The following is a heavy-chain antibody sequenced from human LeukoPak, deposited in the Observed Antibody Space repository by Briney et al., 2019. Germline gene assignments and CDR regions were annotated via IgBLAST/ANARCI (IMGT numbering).Heavy chain of an antibody. CDR1: GFTVSSNY. J-gene: IGHJ4*02. CDR2: IYSDGST. Sequence: GGSLRLSCAASGFTVSSNYMSWVRQAPGKGLEWVSVIYSDGSTYYMDSVKGRFTISRDNSKNKLYLQMNSLRAEDTAVYFYARVRYYGSGTYFFDYWGQGTLVTVSS. D-gene: IGHD3-10*01. CDR3: ARVRYYGSGTYFFDY. V-gene: IGHV3-53*01.